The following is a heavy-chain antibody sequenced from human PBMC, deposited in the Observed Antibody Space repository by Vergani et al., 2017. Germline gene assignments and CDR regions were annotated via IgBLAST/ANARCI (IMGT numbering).Heavy chain of an antibody. V-gene: IGHV4-59*01. CDR2: INYSGST. CDR3: ARVFYYGSVNYSLDV. Sequence: QLQLQESGPGLVKPSETLSLTCTVSGGSISPYYWSWIRQPPGKGLERIGYINYSGSTKCNPSLKSRVTISLDTSKNQFSLKLSSVTAADTAVYYCARVFYYGSVNYSLDVWGKGTTVTVSS. J-gene: IGHJ6*04. D-gene: IGHD3-10*01. CDR1: GGSISPYY.